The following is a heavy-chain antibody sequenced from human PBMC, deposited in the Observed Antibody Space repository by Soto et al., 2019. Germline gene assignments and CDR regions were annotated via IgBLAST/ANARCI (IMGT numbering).Heavy chain of an antibody. CDR1: GGSMSSGTSY. CDR3: AIYGDNSVYFDY. CDR2: IYYSGST. D-gene: IGHD2-21*01. Sequence: SETLSLTCTVSGGSMSSGTSYWRWIRQAPGKGLEWIGYIYYSGSTYSDPSLKSRVTISVDTSKNQFSLKLSSVTAADTAVYDCAIYGDNSVYFDYWGQGTLVTVSS. V-gene: IGHV4-30-4*01. J-gene: IGHJ4*02.